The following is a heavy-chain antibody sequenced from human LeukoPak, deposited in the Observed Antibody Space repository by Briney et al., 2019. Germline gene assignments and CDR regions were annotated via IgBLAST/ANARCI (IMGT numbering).Heavy chain of an antibody. Sequence: PGGSLRLSCAASGFTFSTYGMHWVRQAPGKGLEWVAVISFDGTNKYYADSVKGRFTISRDNSKNTLYLQMNSLRTEDTAAYYCAREGIAEPDWYFDLWGRGTLVTVSS. CDR3: AREGIAEPDWYFDL. CDR1: GFTFSTYG. CDR2: ISFDGTNK. J-gene: IGHJ2*01. D-gene: IGHD2-21*01. V-gene: IGHV3-30*03.